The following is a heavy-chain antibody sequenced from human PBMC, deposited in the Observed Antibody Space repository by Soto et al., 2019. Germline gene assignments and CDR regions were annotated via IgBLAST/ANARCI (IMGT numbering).Heavy chain of an antibody. J-gene: IGHJ4*02. CDR2: IYHSGKT. Sequence: QVQLQESGPGLVKPSGTLSLTCAVSGASISSNTWWSWVRQSPGKGLEWIGEIYHSGKTNYKAYLKSRVTISIDKSKNQLSLNLTSVTAAATAVYYCASRPAYISGKDYWGQGKLVTVSS. CDR1: GASISSNTW. V-gene: IGHV4-4*02. D-gene: IGHD3-3*02. CDR3: ASRPAYISGKDY.